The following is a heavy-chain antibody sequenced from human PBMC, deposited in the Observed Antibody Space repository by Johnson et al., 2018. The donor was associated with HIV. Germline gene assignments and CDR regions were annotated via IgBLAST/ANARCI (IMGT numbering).Heavy chain of an antibody. CDR3: AKDLWGGSYLDVFDI. V-gene: IGHV3-66*03. J-gene: IGHJ3*02. CDR2: SGSGGST. D-gene: IGHD1-26*01. CDR1: GFTVSSNY. Sequence: EVQLVESGGGLIQPGGSLRLSCAASGFTVSSNYMSWVRQAPGKGLEWVSAISGSGGSTYYADSVKGRFTISRDNSKNTLYLQMNSLRPEDTAVYHCAKDLWGGSYLDVFDIWGPGTMVTVSS.